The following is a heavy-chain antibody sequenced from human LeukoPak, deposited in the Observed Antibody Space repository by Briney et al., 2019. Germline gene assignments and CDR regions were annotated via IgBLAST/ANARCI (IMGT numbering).Heavy chain of an antibody. CDR1: GDSISSYY. D-gene: IGHD3-3*01. CDR2: ISDSGST. CDR3: ARGRLLEWFDS. V-gene: IGHV4-59*01. J-gene: IGHJ5*02. Sequence: SETLSLNCTGSGDSISSYYWSWIGQPPGKRREWIGCISDSGSTNYNPSLKSRVTISVDTSNSQFSLKLSSVTAADTAVYYCARGRLLEWFDSWGQGTLVSVSS.